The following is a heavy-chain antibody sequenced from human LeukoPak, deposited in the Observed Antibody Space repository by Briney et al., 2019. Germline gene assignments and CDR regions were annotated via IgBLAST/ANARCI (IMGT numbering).Heavy chain of an antibody. CDR2: NRNKANSYST. J-gene: IGHJ4*02. Sequence: PGGSLRLSCAASGFTFSDHYMDWVRQAPGKGLEWVGRNRNKANSYSTEYAASEKGRFTISRDDSKNSLYLQMNSLKTEDTAMYYCARGNGYDWRSFDSWGQGTLVTVSS. CDR3: ARGNGYDWRSFDS. D-gene: IGHD5-12*01. CDR1: GFTFSDHY. V-gene: IGHV3-72*01.